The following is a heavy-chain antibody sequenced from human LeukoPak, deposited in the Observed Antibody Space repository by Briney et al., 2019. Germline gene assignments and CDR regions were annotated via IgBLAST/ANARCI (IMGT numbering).Heavy chain of an antibody. CDR2: TYTGGNS. J-gene: IGHJ3*02. D-gene: IGHD3-22*01. V-gene: IGHV3-53*01. Sequence: GGSLRLSCAASGFTVSSIHMVWVRQAPGKGLEWVSVTYTGGNSNYADSVKGRFIISRDISKNTLYLQMNSLRAEDSALYYCARGGRGSAAVVAPRSFDIWGQGTMVTVSS. CDR1: GFTVSSIH. CDR3: ARGGRGSAAVVAPRSFDI.